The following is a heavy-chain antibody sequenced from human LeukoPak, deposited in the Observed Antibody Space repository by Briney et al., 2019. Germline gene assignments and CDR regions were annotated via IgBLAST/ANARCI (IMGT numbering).Heavy chain of an antibody. CDR2: ISTRSTYI. V-gene: IGHV3-21*01. D-gene: IGHD3-16*01. Sequence: PGGSLRLSCAASGFTFSSYWMHWVRQAPGKGLEWVSSISTRSTYIYYEASMVGRFTISRDNAKNSLYLQMSSLRAEDTAVYYCARIRVGLHDAFDIWGQGTLVTVSS. CDR3: ARIRVGLHDAFDI. CDR1: GFTFSSYW. J-gene: IGHJ3*02.